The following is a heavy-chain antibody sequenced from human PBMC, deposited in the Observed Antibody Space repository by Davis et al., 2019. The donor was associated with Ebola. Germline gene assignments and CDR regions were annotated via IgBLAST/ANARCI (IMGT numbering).Heavy chain of an antibody. Sequence: CAVYGGSFSGYYWSWIRQPPGKGLEWIGEINHSGSTNYNPSLKSRVTISVDTSKNQFSLKLSSVTAADTAVYYCARGRSYYYGSGTYWGYWGQGTLVTVSS. D-gene: IGHD3-10*01. CDR1: GGSFSGYY. CDR3: ARGRSYYYGSGTYWGY. J-gene: IGHJ4*02. V-gene: IGHV4-34*01. CDR2: INHSGST.